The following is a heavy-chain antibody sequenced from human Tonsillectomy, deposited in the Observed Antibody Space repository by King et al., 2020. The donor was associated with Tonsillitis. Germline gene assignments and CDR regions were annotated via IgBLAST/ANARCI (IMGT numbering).Heavy chain of an antibody. J-gene: IGHJ3*02. Sequence: VQLVESGGGLVQPGGSLKLSCAASGFTFSGSAMHWVRQASGKGLKWVVRIRSKANSYATAYAASVKGRFTISRDDSKNTTYLQMNSLKTEDPAVYYGISSPGGAFDIWGQGTMVTVSS. V-gene: IGHV3-73*02. CDR2: IRSKANSYAT. D-gene: IGHD3-16*01. CDR1: GFTFSGSA. CDR3: ISSPGGAFDI.